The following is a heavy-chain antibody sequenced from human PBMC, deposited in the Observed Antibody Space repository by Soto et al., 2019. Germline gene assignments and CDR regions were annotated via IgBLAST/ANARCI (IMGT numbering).Heavy chain of an antibody. Sequence: QVQLVESGGGVVQPGRSLRLSCAASGFTFSSSAMHWVRQAPGKGLEWVAVISYDGSNKYYADSVKGRFTISRDNSKNTLYLQMNSRRAEDTAVYYWARDKRDLRFLAWSYYIDYWGQGTLVSVSS. V-gene: IGHV3-30-3*01. CDR1: GFTFSSSA. D-gene: IGHD3-3*01. CDR3: ARDKRDLRFLAWSYYIDY. CDR2: ISYDGSNK. J-gene: IGHJ4*02.